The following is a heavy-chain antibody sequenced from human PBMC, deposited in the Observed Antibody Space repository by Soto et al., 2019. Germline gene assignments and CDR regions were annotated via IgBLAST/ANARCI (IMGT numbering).Heavy chain of an antibody. D-gene: IGHD6-13*01. CDR1: GGSFSGYY. CDR3: AIIAAAGDFDY. Sequence: SETLSLTCAVYGGSFSGYYWSWIRQPPGKGLEWIGEINHSGSTNYNPSLKSRVTISVDTSNNQFSLKLSSVTAADTAVYYCAIIAAAGDFDYWGQGTLVTVSS. J-gene: IGHJ4*02. V-gene: IGHV4-34*01. CDR2: INHSGST.